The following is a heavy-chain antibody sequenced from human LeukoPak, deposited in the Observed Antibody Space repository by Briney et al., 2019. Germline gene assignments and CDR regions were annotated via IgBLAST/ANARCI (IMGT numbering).Heavy chain of an antibody. D-gene: IGHD6-13*01. CDR1: GGSISSSSYY. CDR3: ARQNSSSWYRGGAFDI. CDR2: IYYSGST. V-gene: IGHV4-39*01. J-gene: IGHJ3*02. Sequence: NPSETLSLTCTVSGGSISSSSYYWGWIRQPPGKGLEWIGSIYYSGSTYYNPSLKSRVTISVDTSKNQFSLKLSSVTAADTAVYYCARQNSSSWYRGGAFDIWGQGTMVTVSS.